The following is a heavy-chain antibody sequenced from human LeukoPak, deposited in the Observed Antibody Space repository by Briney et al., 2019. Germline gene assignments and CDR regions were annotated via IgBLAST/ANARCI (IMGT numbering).Heavy chain of an antibody. CDR1: GYTFTGYY. CDR2: INPNSGGT. J-gene: IGHJ4*02. CDR3: ANIRGYCSGGSCSGY. D-gene: IGHD2-15*01. Sequence: ASVKVSCKASGYTFTGYYMHWVRQAPGQGLEWMGWINPNSGGTNYAQKFQGRVTMTRDTSISTAYMELSRLRFDDTAVYYCANIRGYCSGGSCSGYWGQGTLVTVSS. V-gene: IGHV1-2*02.